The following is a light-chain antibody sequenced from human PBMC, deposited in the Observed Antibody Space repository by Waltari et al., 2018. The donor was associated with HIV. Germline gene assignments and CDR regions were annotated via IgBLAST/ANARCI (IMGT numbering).Light chain of an antibody. V-gene: IGLV1-47*01. CDR2: RND. J-gene: IGLJ2*01. CDR3: STWDDSLGTYS. CDR1: YSDIGSNY. Sequence: QSVLTQPPSASGTPGQKVTISCSGGYSDIGSNYVYWYQVVPGTTPKLLIYRNDRRPSGGPDRFCGSVSGSSACLAVSGLRSADEGDYYCSTWDDSLGTYSFGGGTKLTV.